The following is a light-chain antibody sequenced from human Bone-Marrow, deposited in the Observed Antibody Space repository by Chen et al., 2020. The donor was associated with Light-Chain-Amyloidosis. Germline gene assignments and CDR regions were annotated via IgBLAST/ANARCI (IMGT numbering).Light chain of an antibody. CDR2: EDD. Sequence: NFMLRQPKCVSESTGKTVIIACTRSSGSIATTYVQLYQQRPGSAPTTVIYEDDQRPSGVPVRFSGSTDRSSTSAALTISGLTTEDEADYYCQSYQGSSQGVFGGGTKLTVL. J-gene: IGLJ3*02. V-gene: IGLV6-57*04. CDR3: QSYQGSSQGV. CDR1: SGSIATTY.